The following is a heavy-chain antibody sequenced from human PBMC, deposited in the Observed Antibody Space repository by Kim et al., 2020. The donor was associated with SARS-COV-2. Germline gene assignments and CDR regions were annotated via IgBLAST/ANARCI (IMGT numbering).Heavy chain of an antibody. CDR3: ATGLTTRGARIAVVGTAYGMDV. J-gene: IGHJ6*02. CDR2: FDPEDGET. D-gene: IGHD6-19*01. Sequence: ASVKVSCKVSGYTLTELSMHWVRQAPGKGLEWMGGFDPEDGETIYAQKFQGRVTMTEDTSTDTAYMELSSLRSEDTAVYYCATGLTTRGARIAVVGTAYGMDVWGQGTTVTVSS. CDR1: GYTLTELS. V-gene: IGHV1-24*01.